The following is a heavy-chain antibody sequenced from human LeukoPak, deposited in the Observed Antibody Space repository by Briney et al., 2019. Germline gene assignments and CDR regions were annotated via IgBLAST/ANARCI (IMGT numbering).Heavy chain of an antibody. CDR2: ISGSGATT. CDR3: AKGALLPAGHIRYFFDY. CDR1: GFPFSTYV. D-gene: IGHD2-21*01. J-gene: IGHJ4*02. V-gene: IGHV3-23*01. Sequence: GGSLRLSCAASGFPFSTYVMSWVRQAPGKGLEWVSAISGSGATTYYADSVKGRFTVSRDTSKSTLYLQMNSLRAEDTAVYYCAKGALLPAGHIRYFFDYWGQGTLVTVSS.